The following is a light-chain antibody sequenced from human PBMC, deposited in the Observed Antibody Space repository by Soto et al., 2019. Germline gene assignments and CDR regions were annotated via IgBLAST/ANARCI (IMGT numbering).Light chain of an antibody. J-gene: IGKJ4*01. CDR3: QQYNSWPLT. CDR1: QSVGSS. CDR2: GAS. V-gene: IGKV3-15*01. Sequence: EILITQSPATLSVSPGERATLSCRASQSVGSSLAWYQRRNGQAPRILIYGASTRDTGIPATFSGSGSGTEFTLTISRLQSEDFEVYYCQQYNSWPLTFGGGTKVDIK.